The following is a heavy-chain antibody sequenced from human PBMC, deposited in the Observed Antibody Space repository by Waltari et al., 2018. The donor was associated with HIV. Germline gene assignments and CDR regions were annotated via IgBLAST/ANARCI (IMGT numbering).Heavy chain of an antibody. CDR3: ARMSGSSSWGYYYYYYGMDV. J-gene: IGHJ6*02. D-gene: IGHD6-13*01. Sequence: QVQLVQSGAEVKKPGASVKVSCKASGYTFTSYDINWVRQATGHGLEWMGWSNPNSGNKGDAQKFQGRVTMTRNTSISTAYMELSSLRSEDTAVYYCARMSGSSSWGYYYYYYGMDVWGQGTTVTVSS. CDR2: SNPNSGNK. V-gene: IGHV1-8*01. CDR1: GYTFTSYD.